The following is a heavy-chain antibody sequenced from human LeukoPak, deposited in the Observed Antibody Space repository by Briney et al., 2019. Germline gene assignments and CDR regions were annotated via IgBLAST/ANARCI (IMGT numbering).Heavy chain of an antibody. CDR1: GYTFTSNY. D-gene: IGHD6-19*01. CDR2: IYPRDGST. V-gene: IGHV1-46*01. J-gene: IGHJ4*02. CDR3: AREGYPVYSSGWYRYNTGPALSH. Sequence: ASVKVSCKASGYTFTSNYIHWVRQAPGQGLEWMGMIYPRDGSTSYAQKFQGRVTITADESTSTAYMELSSLRSEGTAVYYCAREGYPVYSSGWYRYNTGPALSHWGQGTLVTVSS.